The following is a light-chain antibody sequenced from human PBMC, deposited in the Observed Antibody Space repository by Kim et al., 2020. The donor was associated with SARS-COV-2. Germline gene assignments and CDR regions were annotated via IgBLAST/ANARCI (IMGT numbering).Light chain of an antibody. Sequence: ALGQTVRITCQGDSLRSYYANWYQQKPGQAPKVVIYGKDNRPSGVPDRFSGSSSGNTAYLTITGTQAGDEADYYCNSRDSNDYVVFGGGTKVTVL. J-gene: IGLJ2*01. CDR3: NSRDSNDYVV. V-gene: IGLV3-19*01. CDR2: GKD. CDR1: SLRSYY.